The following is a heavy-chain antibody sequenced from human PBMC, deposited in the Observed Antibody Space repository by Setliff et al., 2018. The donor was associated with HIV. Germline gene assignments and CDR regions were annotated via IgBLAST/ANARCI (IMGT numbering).Heavy chain of an antibody. Sequence: GASVKVSCKASGGTFSNYAISWVRQAPGQGLEWMGGIIPIFGTANYAQEFQGRVAITADESTSTAYMELSSLRSEDTAVYYCARAILGGVPDNWGQGTLVTVSS. V-gene: IGHV1-69*13. CDR2: IIPIFGTA. CDR1: GGTFSNYA. CDR3: ARAILGGVPDN. J-gene: IGHJ4*02. D-gene: IGHD3-3*01.